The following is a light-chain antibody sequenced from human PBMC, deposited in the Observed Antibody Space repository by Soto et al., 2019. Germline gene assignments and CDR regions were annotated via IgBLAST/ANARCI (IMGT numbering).Light chain of an antibody. CDR1: QNVNNF. CDR2: GAS. CDR3: QQCGDSLPVN. Sequence: EVVMRHSPSTRSVSPGECATLSCMASQNVNNFLAWYQQKPGQAPRLLIFGASRRATRIPDRFSGSGSGTDFTLTVSRLEPEDFAVYYCQQCGDSLPVNFGPGTKVDIK. V-gene: IGKV3-20*01. J-gene: IGKJ3*01.